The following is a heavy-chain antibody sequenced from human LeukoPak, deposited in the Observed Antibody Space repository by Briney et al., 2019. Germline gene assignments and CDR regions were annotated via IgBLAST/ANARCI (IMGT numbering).Heavy chain of an antibody. CDR3: AKMRLADKYYFDY. CDR2: IWYDGSNK. Sequence: GGSLRLSCAASGFTFSSYGMHWVRQAPGKGLEWVAVIWYDGSNKYYADSVKGRFTISKDNSKNTLYLQMNSLRAEDTAVYYCAKMRLADKYYFDYWGQGTLVTVSS. J-gene: IGHJ4*02. CDR1: GFTFSSYG. V-gene: IGHV3-33*06. D-gene: IGHD6-19*01.